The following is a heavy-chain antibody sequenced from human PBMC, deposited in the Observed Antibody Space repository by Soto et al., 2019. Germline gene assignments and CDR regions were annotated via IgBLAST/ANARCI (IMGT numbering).Heavy chain of an antibody. CDR1: GGTFSSYT. D-gene: IGHD3-22*01. J-gene: IGHJ4*02. CDR2: IIPILGIA. Sequence: ASVKVSCKASGGTFSSYTISWVRQAPGQGLEWMGRIIPILGIANYAQKFQGRVTITADKSTSTAYMELKSLRSEDTAVYYCARGDRQRGSGYSDYSGQGTLVTVSS. CDR3: ARGDRQRGSGYSDY. V-gene: IGHV1-69*02.